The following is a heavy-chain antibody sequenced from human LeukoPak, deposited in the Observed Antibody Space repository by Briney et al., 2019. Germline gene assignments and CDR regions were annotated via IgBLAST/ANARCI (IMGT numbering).Heavy chain of an antibody. D-gene: IGHD6-13*01. J-gene: IGHJ5*02. CDR2: FYTSGST. CDR1: GGSISSGSYY. V-gene: IGHV4-61*02. Sequence: SPSETLSLTCTVSGGSISSGSYYWNWIRQPAGKGLGWIGRFYTSGSTNYNPSLESRVTISVDTSKNQFSLNLSSVTAADTAVYYCARDGHSSSLQRGYDPWGQGTLVTVSS. CDR3: ARDGHSSSLQRGYDP.